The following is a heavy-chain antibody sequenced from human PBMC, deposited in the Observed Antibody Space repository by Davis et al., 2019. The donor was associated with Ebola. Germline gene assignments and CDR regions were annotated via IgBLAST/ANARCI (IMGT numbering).Heavy chain of an antibody. V-gene: IGHV1-2*04. CDR3: AREQWLVSGRAAFDI. CDR2: INPNSGGT. Sequence: ASVKVSCKASGYTFTGYYMHWVRQAPGQGLEWMGWINPNSGGTNYAQKFQGWVTMTRDTSISTAYMELSRLRSDDTAVYYCAREQWLVSGRAAFDIWGQGTMVTVSS. D-gene: IGHD6-19*01. J-gene: IGHJ3*02. CDR1: GYTFTGYY.